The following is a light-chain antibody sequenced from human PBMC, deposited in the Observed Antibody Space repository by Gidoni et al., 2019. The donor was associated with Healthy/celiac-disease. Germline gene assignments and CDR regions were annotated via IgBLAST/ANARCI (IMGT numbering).Light chain of an antibody. CDR3: QQYYSNPWT. Sequence: DIVLTHSPDSLPVSRGERATINCKPSQSVLYSSNNKNYLAWYQQKPGQPPKRLIYWASTRESGVPDRFSGSGSGTDFTLTISSLQAEDVAVYYCQQYYSNPWTFXQXTKVEIK. CDR2: WAS. V-gene: IGKV4-1*01. J-gene: IGKJ1*01. CDR1: QSVLYSSNNKNY.